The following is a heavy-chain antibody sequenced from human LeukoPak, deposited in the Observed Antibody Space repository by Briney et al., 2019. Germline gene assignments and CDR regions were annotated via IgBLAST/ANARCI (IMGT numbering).Heavy chain of an antibody. V-gene: IGHV1-69*04. CDR3: AREQTTVTTDWFDP. J-gene: IGHJ5*02. CDR2: IIPILGIA. CDR1: GGTFSSYA. Sequence: SVKVSCKASGGTFSSYAISWVRQAPGQGLEWMGRIIPILGIANYAQKFQGRVTITADKPTSTAYMELSSLRSEDTAVYYCAREQTTVTTDWFDPWGQGTLVTVSS. D-gene: IGHD4-11*01.